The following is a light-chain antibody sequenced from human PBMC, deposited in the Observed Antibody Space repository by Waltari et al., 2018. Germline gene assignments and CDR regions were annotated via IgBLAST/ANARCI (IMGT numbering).Light chain of an antibody. CDR2: VNSDGTH. V-gene: IGLV4-69*01. Sequence: QLVLTQSPSASASLGASVKLTCTLSSWHSTSTIAWNKQQPEKGPRYLKRVNSDGTHSKGDGIPDRFSGSTSGGERHLTISSLQSEDEADYYCQTWGTGTVVFGGGTKLTVL. CDR3: QTWGTGTVV. CDR1: SWHSTST. J-gene: IGLJ2*01.